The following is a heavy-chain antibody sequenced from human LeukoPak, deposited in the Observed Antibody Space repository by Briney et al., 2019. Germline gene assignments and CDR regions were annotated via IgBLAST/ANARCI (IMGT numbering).Heavy chain of an antibody. CDR2: IKSKTDGGTT. J-gene: IGHJ4*02. V-gene: IGHV3-15*01. Sequence: GGSLRLSCAASGFTFSNAWMSWVRQAPGKGLEWVGRIKSKTDGGTTDYAAPVKGRFTISRDDSKNTLYLQMNSLRAEDTAVYYCARGLVVVPAAIGYWGQGTLVTVSS. CDR1: GFTFSNAW. D-gene: IGHD2-2*01. CDR3: ARGLVVVPAAIGY.